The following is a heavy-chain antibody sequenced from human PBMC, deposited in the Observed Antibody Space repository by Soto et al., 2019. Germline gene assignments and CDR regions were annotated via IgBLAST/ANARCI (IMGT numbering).Heavy chain of an antibody. J-gene: IGHJ4*02. Sequence: QVQLQESGPGLVKPSQTLSLTCTVSGGSISSGDYYWSWIRQPPGKGLEWIGYIYYSGSTYYNPSLKSRGTISVDTSKNQFSLKLSSVTAADTAVYYCATLRRGYSGYVNTGYYFDYWGQGTLVTVSS. CDR1: GGSISSGDYY. V-gene: IGHV4-30-4*01. D-gene: IGHD5-12*01. CDR2: IYYSGST. CDR3: ATLRRGYSGYVNTGYYFDY.